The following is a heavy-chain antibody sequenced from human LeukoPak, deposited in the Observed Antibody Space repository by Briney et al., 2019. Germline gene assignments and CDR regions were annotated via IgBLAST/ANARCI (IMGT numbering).Heavy chain of an antibody. V-gene: IGHV4-4*07. CDR2: IYTSGST. Sequence: SETLSLTCTVSGGSISSYYWSWIRQPAGKGLEWIGRIYTSGSTNYNPSLKSRVTMSVDTSKNQFSLKLSSVTAADTAVYYCARGPEIEDYYYYYMDVWGKGTTVTVSS. CDR1: GGSISSYY. CDR3: ARGPEIEDYYYYYMDV. J-gene: IGHJ6*03.